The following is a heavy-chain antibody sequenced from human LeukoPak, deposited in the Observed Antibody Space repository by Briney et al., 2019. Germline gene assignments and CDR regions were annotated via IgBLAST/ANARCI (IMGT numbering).Heavy chain of an antibody. V-gene: IGHV4-59*08. D-gene: IGHD3-10*01. Sequence: SETLSLTRTVSGGSISSYYWSWIRQPPGKGPEWIGYIYYSGSTNYNPSLKSRVTISVDTSKNQFSLKLSSVTAADTAVYYCARHEYYGSGSLDYWGQGTLVTVSS. CDR2: IYYSGST. CDR1: GGSISSYY. CDR3: ARHEYYGSGSLDY. J-gene: IGHJ4*02.